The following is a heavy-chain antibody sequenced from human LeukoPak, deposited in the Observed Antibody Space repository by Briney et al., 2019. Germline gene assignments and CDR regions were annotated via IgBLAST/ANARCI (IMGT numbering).Heavy chain of an antibody. D-gene: IGHD6-13*01. CDR1: RPTFWSSW. Sequence: GGSLRLSCVACRPTFWSSWMMCLRQAPGKGLEWVGNINPDGSEEYYVDSVKGRFTISRANAKNSLYLQMNSLRAEATAVYYYARDTDSSCFGAFDIWGQGTMVTVSS. CDR2: INPDGSEE. J-gene: IGHJ3*02. V-gene: IGHV3-7*04. CDR3: ARDTDSSCFGAFDI.